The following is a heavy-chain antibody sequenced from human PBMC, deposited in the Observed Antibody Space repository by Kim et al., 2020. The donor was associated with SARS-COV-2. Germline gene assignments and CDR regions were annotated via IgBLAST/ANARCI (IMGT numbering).Heavy chain of an antibody. J-gene: IGHJ4*02. CDR2: INHSGST. Sequence: SETLSLTCAVYGGSFSGYYWSWIRQPPGKGLEWIGEINHSGSTNYNPSLKSRVTISVDTSKNQFSLKLSSVTAADTAVYYCARGRTPIGIYDILTGYYVDYWGQGTLVTVSS. V-gene: IGHV4-34*01. CDR3: ARGRTPIGIYDILTGYYVDY. CDR1: GGSFSGYY. D-gene: IGHD3-9*01.